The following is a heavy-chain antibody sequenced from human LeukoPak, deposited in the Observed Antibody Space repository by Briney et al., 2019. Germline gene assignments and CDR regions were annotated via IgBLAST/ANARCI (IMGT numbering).Heavy chain of an antibody. CDR3: ARTETTAMVYYYYGMDV. D-gene: IGHD5-18*01. Sequence: SQTLSLTCAISGDSVSSNSAAWNWIRQSPSRGLEWLGRTYYRSKWYNDYAVSVKSRITINPDTSKNQFSLQLNSVTPEDTAVYYCARTETTAMVYYYYGMDVWGQGTTVTVSS. J-gene: IGHJ6*02. V-gene: IGHV6-1*01. CDR1: GDSVSSNSAA. CDR2: TYYRSKWYN.